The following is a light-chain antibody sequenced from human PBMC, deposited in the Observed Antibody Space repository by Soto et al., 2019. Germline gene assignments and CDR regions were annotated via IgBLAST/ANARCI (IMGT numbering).Light chain of an antibody. CDR3: QQYGTSPPST. CDR1: QSVSSSY. V-gene: IGKV3-20*01. CDR2: GAS. Sequence: EIVLTQSPGTLSLSPGERATLSCRASQSVSSSYLAWYQQKPGQAPRLLINGASSRATGIPDWFSGSGSGTDFTLTISRLEPEDFAVYYCQQYGTSPPSTFGQGTRLEIK. J-gene: IGKJ5*01.